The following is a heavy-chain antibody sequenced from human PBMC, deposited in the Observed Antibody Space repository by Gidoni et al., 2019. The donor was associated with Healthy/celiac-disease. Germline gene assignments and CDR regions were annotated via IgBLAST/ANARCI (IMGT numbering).Heavy chain of an antibody. D-gene: IGHD1-26*01. V-gene: IGHV4-39*07. CDR2: IYYSGST. CDR1: GGPISSSSYY. Sequence: QLQLQESGPGLVKPSETLSLTCTVSGGPISSSSYYWGWIHQPPGKGLEWIGSIYYSGSTYYNPSLKSRVTISVDTSKNQFSLKLSSVTAADTAVYYCASVRWDVDYWGQGTLVTVSS. J-gene: IGHJ4*02. CDR3: ASVRWDVDY.